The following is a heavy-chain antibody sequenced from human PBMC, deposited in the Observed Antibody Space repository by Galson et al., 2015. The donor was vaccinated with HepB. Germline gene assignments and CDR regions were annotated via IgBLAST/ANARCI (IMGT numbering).Heavy chain of an antibody. CDR3: AKDFYGSGSYYTLAFDQ. CDR2: IRGDASKT. J-gene: IGHJ4*02. Sequence: SLRLSCAASGFTFSDFAMTWVRQAPGKGLEYVSSIRGDASKTDQAESGRGRFTISRDNSENTVYLQMNSLRVEDTAVYYCAKDFYGSGSYYTLAFDQWGQGTLVTVSS. D-gene: IGHD3-10*01. V-gene: IGHV3-23*01. CDR1: GFTFSDFA.